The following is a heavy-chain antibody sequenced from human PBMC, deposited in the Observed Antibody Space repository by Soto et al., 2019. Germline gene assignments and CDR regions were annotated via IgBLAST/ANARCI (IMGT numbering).Heavy chain of an antibody. CDR3: AKVSSSWYSGFFDY. Sequence: EVQLLESGGGLVQPGGSLRLSCAASGFTFSNYAMRWVRQAPGKGLEWVSGLSDSGGSTYYADSVKGRFTISRDNSMNTQYLQMNTLRAEDTAVYYCAKVSSSWYSGFFDYWGQGTLVTVSS. CDR2: LSDSGGST. CDR1: GFTFSNYA. V-gene: IGHV3-23*01. J-gene: IGHJ4*02. D-gene: IGHD6-13*01.